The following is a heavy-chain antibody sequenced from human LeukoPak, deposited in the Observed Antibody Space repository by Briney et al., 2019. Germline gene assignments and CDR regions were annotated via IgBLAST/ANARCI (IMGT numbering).Heavy chain of an antibody. D-gene: IGHD1-26*01. CDR2: IRFDGSNR. J-gene: IGHJ2*01. CDR1: GFTLTNYG. CDR3: ARETSGGSYYDL. Sequence: GGTLRLFCAASGFTLTNYGMHWRLQAPGKGLEWVSFIRFDGSNRYYADSVKGRFTISRDTSKSTLYLQMDRLRSNDTAVYFCARETSGGSYYDLWGRGTLVTVSS. V-gene: IGHV3-30*02.